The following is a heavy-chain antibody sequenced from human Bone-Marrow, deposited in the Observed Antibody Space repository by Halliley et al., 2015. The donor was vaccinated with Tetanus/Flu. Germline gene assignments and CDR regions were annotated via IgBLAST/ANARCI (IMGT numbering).Heavy chain of an antibody. J-gene: IGHJ4*02. V-gene: IGHV4-31*03. CDR2: IFYSGST. CDR3: ARDGLQSFDY. CDR1: GGSISSGGYL. Sequence: TLSLTCSVSGGSISSGGYLWSWIRQHPGKGLEWIGYIFYSGSTYYNPSLRSRVTISLETSKNQFSLKLSSVTAADTAVYYCARDGLQSFDYWGQGTQVTVSS.